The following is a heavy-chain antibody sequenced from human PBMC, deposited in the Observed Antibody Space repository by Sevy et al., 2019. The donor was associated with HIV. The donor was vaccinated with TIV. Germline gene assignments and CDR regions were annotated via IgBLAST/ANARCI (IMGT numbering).Heavy chain of an antibody. CDR3: ASGDYFGSGISNYYYYGMDV. J-gene: IGHJ6*02. Sequence: SRTVSLTCTISGDSVSSNSAAWNWIRQSPSRALEWLGRTYSRSKWSNDYAVSVKSRITINPDTSNNQFSLQLNSVTPEDTAVSYSASGDYFGSGISNYYYYGMDVWGQGTTVTVSS. V-gene: IGHV6-1*01. CDR1: GDSVSSNSAA. D-gene: IGHD3-10*01. CDR2: TYSRSKWSN.